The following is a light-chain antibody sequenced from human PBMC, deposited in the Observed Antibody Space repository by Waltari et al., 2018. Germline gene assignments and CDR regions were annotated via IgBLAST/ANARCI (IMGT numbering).Light chain of an antibody. CDR3: SSYTSSSTYV. CDR2: DVS. J-gene: IGLJ1*01. V-gene: IGLV2-14*01. Sequence: QSALTQPASVSGSPGQSIPISCPGTSRDCGGSNYVSWYQQHPGKAPKLMIYDVSKRPAGVSNRFSGSKSGNTASLTISGLQAEDEADYYCSSYTSSSTYVFGTGTKVTVL. CDR1: SRDCGGSNY.